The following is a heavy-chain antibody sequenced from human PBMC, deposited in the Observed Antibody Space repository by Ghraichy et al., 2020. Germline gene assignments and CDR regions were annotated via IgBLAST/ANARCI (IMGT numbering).Heavy chain of an antibody. Sequence: ASVKVSCKASGYTFTSYDINWVRQATGQGLEWMGWMNPNSGNTGYAQKFQGRVTMTRNTSISTAYMELSSLRSEDTAVYYCARYDCSSTSCYHYMDVWGKGTTVTVSS. CDR2: MNPNSGNT. V-gene: IGHV1-8*01. D-gene: IGHD2-2*01. CDR1: GYTFTSYD. CDR3: ARYDCSSTSCYHYMDV. J-gene: IGHJ6*03.